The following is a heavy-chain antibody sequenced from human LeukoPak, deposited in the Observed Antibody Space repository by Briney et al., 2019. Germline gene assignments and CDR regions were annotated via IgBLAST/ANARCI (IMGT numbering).Heavy chain of an antibody. D-gene: IGHD2-2*01. CDR3: AKGGLGCSSTSCFDY. J-gene: IGHJ4*02. V-gene: IGHV3-23*01. CDR2: VSGSGGST. Sequence: AGGPLRLSCAVSGFTYSNYAMTWVRQAPGKGLEWVSSVSGSGGSTYYADSVKGRFTISRDNSKNTLYLQMNSLRAEDTAVYYCAKGGLGCSSTSCFDYWGQGTLVTVSS. CDR1: GFTYSNYA.